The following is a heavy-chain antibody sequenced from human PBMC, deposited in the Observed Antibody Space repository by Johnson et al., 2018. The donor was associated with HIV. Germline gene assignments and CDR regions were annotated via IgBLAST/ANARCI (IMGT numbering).Heavy chain of an antibody. V-gene: IGHV3-30*18. CDR1: GFTFSSYG. J-gene: IGHJ3*02. CDR2: ISYDGSNK. Sequence: VQLVESGGGVVQPGRSLRLSCAASGFTFSSYGMHWVRQAPGKGLEWVAVISYDGSNKYYADSVKGRFTISRDNSKNMLYLKMNSLRAEDTAVYYCAKDKRQTAIPQRAFDICGQGTMVTVSS. CDR3: AKDKRQTAIPQRAFDI. D-gene: IGHD6-25*01.